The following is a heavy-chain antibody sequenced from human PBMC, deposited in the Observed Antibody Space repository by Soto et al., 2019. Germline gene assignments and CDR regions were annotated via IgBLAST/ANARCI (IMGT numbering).Heavy chain of an antibody. Sequence: SATLSLTCAVYGGSFSGYYWSWIRQPPGKGLEWIGEINHSGSTNYNPSLKSRVTISVDTSKNQFSLKLSSVTAADTAVYYWASQGYGSGSNYYYSMDVWGKGTTVT. CDR1: GGSFSGYY. V-gene: IGHV4-34*01. D-gene: IGHD3-10*01. J-gene: IGHJ6*03. CDR3: ASQGYGSGSNYYYSMDV. CDR2: INHSGST.